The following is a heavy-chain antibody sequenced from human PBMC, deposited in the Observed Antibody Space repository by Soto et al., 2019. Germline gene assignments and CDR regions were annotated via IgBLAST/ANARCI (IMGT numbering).Heavy chain of an antibody. J-gene: IGHJ5*02. V-gene: IGHV4-31*11. CDR1: GDTISTGGYT. CDR3: ARWWSGSRQGFDP. Sequence: SETLSLTCDVSGDTISTGGYTWAWIRQPPGKALEWIGHTYYSGSTYYNPSLKSRVTISVDTSKNQFSLKLSSVTAADTAVYYCARWWSGSRQGFDPWGQGTLVTVSS. CDR2: TYYSGST. D-gene: IGHD3-3*01.